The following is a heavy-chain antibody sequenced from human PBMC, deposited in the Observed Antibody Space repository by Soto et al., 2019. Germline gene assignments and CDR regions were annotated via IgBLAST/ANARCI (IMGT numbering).Heavy chain of an antibody. Sequence: ETLSLTCAVYGGSFSGHFWSWIRQPPGKGLEWIGEINLSGSTNYNPSLKSRVTISLDTSKNQFSLKLNSVTAADTAVYFCARGLRGYTFGRWFDPWGQGTLVTVSS. CDR3: ARGLRGYTFGRWFDP. V-gene: IGHV4-34*01. CDR1: GGSFSGHF. D-gene: IGHD5-18*01. CDR2: INLSGST. J-gene: IGHJ5*02.